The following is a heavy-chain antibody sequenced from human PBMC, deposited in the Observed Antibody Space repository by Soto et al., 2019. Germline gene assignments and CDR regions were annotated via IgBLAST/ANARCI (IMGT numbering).Heavy chain of an antibody. V-gene: IGHV3-21*01. CDR1: GFTFNSYA. CDR3: AKDLTYDYGDPMASYYYYGMDV. J-gene: IGHJ6*02. D-gene: IGHD4-17*01. Sequence: GGSLSLSCAASGFTFNSYAMSWVRQAPGKGLEWVSSISSSSSYIYYADSVKGRFTISRDNSKNTLYLQMNSLRAEDTAVYYCAKDLTYDYGDPMASYYYYGMDVWGQGTTVTVSS. CDR2: ISSSSSYI.